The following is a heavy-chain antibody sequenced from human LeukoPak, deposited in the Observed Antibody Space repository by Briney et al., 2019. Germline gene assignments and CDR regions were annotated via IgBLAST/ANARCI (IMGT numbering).Heavy chain of an antibody. CDR1: GFTFSSYA. D-gene: IGHD3-22*01. J-gene: IGHJ4*02. Sequence: GGSLRLSCAASGFTFSSYAMSWVRQAPGKGLEWVSAISGSGGSTYYADSVKGRFTISRDDSKNTLYLQMNSLRAEDTAVYHCAKGLHYYDSSYADYWGQGTLVTVSS. V-gene: IGHV3-23*01. CDR3: AKGLHYYDSSYADY. CDR2: ISGSGGST.